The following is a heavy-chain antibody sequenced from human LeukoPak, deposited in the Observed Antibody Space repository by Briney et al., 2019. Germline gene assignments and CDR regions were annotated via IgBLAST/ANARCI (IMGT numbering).Heavy chain of an antibody. Sequence: ASVKVSCKASGGTFSSYAISWVRQAPGQGLEWMGGIIPIFGTANYAQKFQGRVTITRDTSASTAYMELSSLRSEDTAVYYCARDSSSSWYAWFDPWGQGTLVTVSS. V-gene: IGHV1-69*05. CDR2: IIPIFGTA. D-gene: IGHD6-13*01. J-gene: IGHJ5*02. CDR3: ARDSSSSWYAWFDP. CDR1: GGTFSSYA.